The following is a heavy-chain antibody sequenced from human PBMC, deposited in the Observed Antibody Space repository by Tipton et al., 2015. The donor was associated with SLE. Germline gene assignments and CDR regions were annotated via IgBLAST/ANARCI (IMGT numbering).Heavy chain of an antibody. J-gene: IGHJ6*02. CDR2: IWYDGSNK. CDR1: GFTFSSYG. Sequence: SLRLSCAASGFTFSSYGMHWVRQAPGKGLEWVAVIWYDGSNKYYADSVKGRFTISRDNSKNTLYLQMNSLRAEDTVVYYCAKGGGGYPYSGMPGWCQGTTVPLS. D-gene: IGHD3-16*01. CDR3: AKGGGGYPYSGMPG. V-gene: IGHV3-30*18.